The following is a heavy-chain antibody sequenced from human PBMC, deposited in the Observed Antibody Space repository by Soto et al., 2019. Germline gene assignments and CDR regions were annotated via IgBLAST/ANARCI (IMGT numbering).Heavy chain of an antibody. D-gene: IGHD3-3*01. CDR3: ARGDCDSWSGYCRGPRADV. V-gene: IGHV4-34*01. J-gene: IGHJ6*02. CDR1: GESFSPYF. CDR2: TSHSGIT. Sequence: VQLQQWGAGLLKPSETLSLTCGVYGESFSPYFYTWIRQPPGQGLEGIGETSHSGITDYNPSLKSRVTIAVHTSSNQFALNPTSVTAADTAVYYGARGDCDSWSGYCRGPRADVWGQGTTVTVTS.